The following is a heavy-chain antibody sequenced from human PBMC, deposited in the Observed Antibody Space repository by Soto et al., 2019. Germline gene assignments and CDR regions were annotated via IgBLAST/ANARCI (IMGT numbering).Heavy chain of an antibody. CDR1: GGSISSSSYY. V-gene: IGHV4-39*01. Sequence: PSETLSLTCTVSGGSISSSSYYWGWIRQPPGKGLEWIGSIYYSGSTYYNPSLKSRVTISVDTSKNQFSLKMSSVTAADTAVYYCAYYGDYVRDYCGQRTLVPVSS. CDR3: AYYGDYVRDY. D-gene: IGHD4-17*01. J-gene: IGHJ4*02. CDR2: IYYSGST.